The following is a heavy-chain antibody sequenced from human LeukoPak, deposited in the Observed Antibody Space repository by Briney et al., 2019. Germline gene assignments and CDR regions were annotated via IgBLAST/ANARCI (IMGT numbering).Heavy chain of an antibody. CDR1: GGSFSGYY. Sequence: PSETLSLTCAVYGGSFSGYYWSWIRQPPGKGLEWIGEINHSGSTNHNPSLKSRVTISVDTSKNQLSLKLSSVTAADTAVYYCARSFFGWLVPRYFDYWGQGTLVTVSS. CDR2: INHSGST. V-gene: IGHV4-34*01. J-gene: IGHJ4*02. CDR3: ARSFFGWLVPRYFDY. D-gene: IGHD6-19*01.